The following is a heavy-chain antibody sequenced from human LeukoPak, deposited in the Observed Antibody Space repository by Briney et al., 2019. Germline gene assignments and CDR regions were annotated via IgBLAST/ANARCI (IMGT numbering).Heavy chain of an antibody. CDR3: ARGISAAAKNWFDP. CDR1: GGSISSGGYY. J-gene: IGHJ5*02. V-gene: IGHV4-61*02. D-gene: IGHD6-13*01. Sequence: LSLTCPVSGGSISSGGYYWSWIRQPAGKGLEWIGRIYTSGSTNYTPSLKSRVTISVDTSKTQFSLKLSSVTAADTAVYYCARGISAAAKNWFDPWGQGTLVTVSS. CDR2: IYTSGST.